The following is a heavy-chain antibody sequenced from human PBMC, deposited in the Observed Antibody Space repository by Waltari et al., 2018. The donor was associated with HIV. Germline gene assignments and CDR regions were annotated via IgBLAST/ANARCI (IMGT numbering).Heavy chain of an antibody. CDR3: VKEHQYSHSWYSYYGMDV. CDR2: ISGSGGST. Sequence: EVQVLESGGALVQPGGSLRLSCAASGFTFRNYGMSWVRQAPGKGLEWVSTISGSGGSTYYADSVKGRLTVSRDNSKNTLYLQMNSLRAEDTAVYFCVKEHQYSHSWYSYYGMDVWGQGTTVTVSS. D-gene: IGHD6-13*01. J-gene: IGHJ6*02. V-gene: IGHV3-23*01. CDR1: GFTFRNYG.